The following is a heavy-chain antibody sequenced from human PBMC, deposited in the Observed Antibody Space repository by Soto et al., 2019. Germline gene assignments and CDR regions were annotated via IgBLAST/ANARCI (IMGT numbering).Heavy chain of an antibody. V-gene: IGHV3-74*01. J-gene: IGHJ4*02. D-gene: IGHD2-8*02. Sequence: EVQLVESGGGLVQPGGSLRISCAASGFTFSKYWMHWVRQAPGKGLVWVSRINGDGRRTNYADSVKGRFTISRDNAKNTVYLQMNSLRADDTDVYYCTREYWPYDHDYWGQGTLVTVSS. CDR2: INGDGRRT. CDR1: GFTFSKYW. CDR3: TREYWPYDHDY.